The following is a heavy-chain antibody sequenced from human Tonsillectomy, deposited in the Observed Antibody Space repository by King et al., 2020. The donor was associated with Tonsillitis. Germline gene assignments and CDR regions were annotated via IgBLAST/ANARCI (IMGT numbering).Heavy chain of an antibody. D-gene: IGHD4-11*01. V-gene: IGHV3-53*01. CDR2: IYSGGST. J-gene: IGHJ4*02. Sequence: VQLVESGGGLIQPGGSLRLSCAASGFTVSSNYMSWVRQAPGKGLEWVSVIYSGGSTYYADSVKGRFTISRDNSQNKLYRQMNSQRAEDTAVYYCVRGDYTLLPFDYWGQGTLVTVSS. CDR3: VRGDYTLLPFDY. CDR1: GFTVSSNY.